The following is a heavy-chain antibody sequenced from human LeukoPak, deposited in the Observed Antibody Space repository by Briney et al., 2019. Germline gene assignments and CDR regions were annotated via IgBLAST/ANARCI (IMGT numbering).Heavy chain of an antibody. CDR3: ARAPYDYVWGSYRYTLWFDP. J-gene: IGHJ5*02. CDR1: GFTFSSYE. V-gene: IGHV3-53*01. D-gene: IGHD3-16*02. Sequence: GGSLRLSCAASGFTFSSYEMNWVRQAPGKGLEWVSVIYSGGSTYYADSVKGRFTISRDNSKSTLYIQMNSLRAEDTAVYYCARAPYDYVWGSYRYTLWFDPWGQGTLVTVSS. CDR2: IYSGGST.